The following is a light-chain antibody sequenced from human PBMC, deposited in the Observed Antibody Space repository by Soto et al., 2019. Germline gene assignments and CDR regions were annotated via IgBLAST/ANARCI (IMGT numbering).Light chain of an antibody. CDR3: SSYTSSSTLGYV. J-gene: IGLJ1*01. V-gene: IGLV2-14*01. CDR2: EVS. Sequence: QSALTQPASVSGSPGQSITISCTGTSSDVGGYNYVSWYQQHPGKAPKLMIYEVSNRPSGVSNRFSGSKSDNTASLTISGLQAEDEADYYCSSYTSSSTLGYVFGTGTKVTVL. CDR1: SSDVGGYNY.